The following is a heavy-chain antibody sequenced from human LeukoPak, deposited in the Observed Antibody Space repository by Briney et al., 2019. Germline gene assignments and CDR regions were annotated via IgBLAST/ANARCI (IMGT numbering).Heavy chain of an antibody. Sequence: GSLRLSCAASGFTFSTFRMYWVRQAPGKGLEWVALISDDGTNKYYADSVKGRFTISRDNSKNTVFLQMNSLRAEDTAVYYCATHMKTAMVIRAFDYWGQGTLVTVSS. J-gene: IGHJ4*02. V-gene: IGHV3-30*03. CDR1: GFTFSTFR. CDR2: ISDDGTNK. D-gene: IGHD5-18*01. CDR3: ATHMKTAMVIRAFDY.